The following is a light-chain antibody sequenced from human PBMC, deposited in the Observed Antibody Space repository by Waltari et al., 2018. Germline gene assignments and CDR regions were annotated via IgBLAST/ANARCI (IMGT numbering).Light chain of an antibody. CDR2: LDNDGSH. Sequence: QLVLTQSPSASASLGASVKLTCTLSSAHSYYTIAWHQQQPERGLRFLMKLDNDGSHIKGDGIPDRFSGSSSGAERYLTISSLQPEDEADYYCQTCDTAIQMFGEGTKLTVL. J-gene: IGLJ3*02. CDR3: QTCDTAIQM. V-gene: IGLV4-69*02. CDR1: SAHSYYT.